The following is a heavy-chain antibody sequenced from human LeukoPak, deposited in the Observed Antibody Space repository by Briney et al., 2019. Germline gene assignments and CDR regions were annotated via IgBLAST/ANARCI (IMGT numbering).Heavy chain of an antibody. CDR2: ITGSGGNT. J-gene: IGHJ6*02. D-gene: IGHD6-13*01. CDR3: AKAASSSWPSYYYGMDV. V-gene: IGHV3-23*01. CDR1: GFIFSSYS. Sequence: GGSLRLSCAASGFIFSSYSMSWVRQAPGKGLEWVSVITGSGGNTYYADSVKGRFTISKDNSKNTVYLQMSSLRVDETAVYYCAKAASSSWPSYYYGMDVWGQGTTVTVSS.